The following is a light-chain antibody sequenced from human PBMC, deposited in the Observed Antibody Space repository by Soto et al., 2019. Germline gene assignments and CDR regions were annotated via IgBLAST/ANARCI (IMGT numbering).Light chain of an antibody. V-gene: IGKV3-15*01. Sequence: EIVMPQSPATLSVSPGERATLSCRASQSVSYNLAWYQQTPGQAPRLLIYGASTRATGIPARFSGSGSGTEFTLTISSLQSEDFAVYYCQQYNNWPLTFGGGTKVESK. CDR3: QQYNNWPLT. CDR2: GAS. J-gene: IGKJ4*01. CDR1: QSVSYN.